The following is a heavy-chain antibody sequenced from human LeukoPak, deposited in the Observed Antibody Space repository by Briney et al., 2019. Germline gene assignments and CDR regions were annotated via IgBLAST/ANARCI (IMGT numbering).Heavy chain of an antibody. V-gene: IGHV5-10-1*01. CDR1: GYSFTSYW. D-gene: IGHD3-22*01. J-gene: IGHJ4*02. CDR3: ARPYDSSGYAGY. CDR2: IDPSDTYT. Sequence: GESLKISCKGSGYSFTSYWISWVRQMPGKGLEWMGRIDPSDTYTNYSPSFQGHVTISADKSISTAYLQWSSLKASDTAMYYCARPYDSSGYAGYWGQGTLVTVSS.